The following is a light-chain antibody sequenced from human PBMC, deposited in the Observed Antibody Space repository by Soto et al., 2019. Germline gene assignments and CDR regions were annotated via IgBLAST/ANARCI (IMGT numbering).Light chain of an antibody. CDR3: QQSYSTLVYT. J-gene: IGKJ2*01. V-gene: IGKV1-39*01. Sequence: DIQMTQSPSSLSASVGDRVTITCRASQSISSYLNWYQQKPGKAPKLLIYAASSLQSGIPSRFSGSGSVTDFTLTISSLQPEDFATYYCQQSYSTLVYTFGQGNKLEIK. CDR2: AAS. CDR1: QSISSY.